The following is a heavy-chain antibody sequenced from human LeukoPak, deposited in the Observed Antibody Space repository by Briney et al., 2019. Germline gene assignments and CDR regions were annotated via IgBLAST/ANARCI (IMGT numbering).Heavy chain of an antibody. CDR1: GGSISTYY. Sequence: SETQSLTCTVSGGSISTYYWSWIRQPPGKGLEWIGYIDYSGSTNYSPSLKSRVTMSVDTSKNQFSLKLSSVTAADTAVYYCARDIGGRYYFHYWGQGTLVTVSS. CDR3: ARDIGGRYYFHY. D-gene: IGHD3-10*01. V-gene: IGHV4-59*01. J-gene: IGHJ4*02. CDR2: IDYSGST.